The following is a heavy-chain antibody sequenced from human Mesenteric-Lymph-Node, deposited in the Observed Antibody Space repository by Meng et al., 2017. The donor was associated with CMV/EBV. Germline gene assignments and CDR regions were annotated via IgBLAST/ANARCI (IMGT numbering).Heavy chain of an antibody. D-gene: IGHD2-2*01. CDR2: INPSGGST. CDR3: ARDLVVPAARFNYYYYYGMDV. CDR1: GYTFTSYY. J-gene: IGHJ6*02. V-gene: IGHV1-46*01. Sequence: ASVKVSCKASGYTFTSYYMHWARQAPGQGLEWMGIINPSGGSTSYAQKFQGRVTMTRDTSTSTVYMELSSLRSEDTAVYYCARDLVVPAARFNYYYYYGMDVWGQGTTVTVSS.